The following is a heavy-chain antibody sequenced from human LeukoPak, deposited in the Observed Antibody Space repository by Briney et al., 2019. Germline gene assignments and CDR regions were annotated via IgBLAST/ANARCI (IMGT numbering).Heavy chain of an antibody. CDR3: ARDNLGDYGGDY. CDR1: GFTFSAYT. J-gene: IGHJ4*02. Sequence: GGSLRLSCAASGFTFSAYTMNWVRQAPGKGLEWVSSISGSSSYIYYADSVKGRFTISRDNAKNTLYLQMNSLRAEDTAVYYCARDNLGDYGGDYWGQGTLVTVSS. D-gene: IGHD4-23*01. CDR2: ISGSSSYI. V-gene: IGHV3-21*01.